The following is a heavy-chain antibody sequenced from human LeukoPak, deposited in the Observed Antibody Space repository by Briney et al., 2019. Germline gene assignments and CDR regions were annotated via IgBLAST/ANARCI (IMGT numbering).Heavy chain of an antibody. D-gene: IGHD1-14*01. CDR1: GFTFSSYG. J-gene: IGHJ6*03. Sequence: PGRSLRLSCAASGFTFSSYGMHWVRQAPGKGLVWVSRINSDGSSTSYADSVKGRFTISRDNAKNTLYLQMNSLRAEDTAVYYCARDWRGGSRNYYYYYMDVWGKGTTATVSS. CDR2: INSDGSST. CDR3: ARDWRGGSRNYYYYYMDV. V-gene: IGHV3-74*01.